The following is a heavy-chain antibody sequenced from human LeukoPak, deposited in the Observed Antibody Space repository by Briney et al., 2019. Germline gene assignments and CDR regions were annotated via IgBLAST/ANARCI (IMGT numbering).Heavy chain of an antibody. CDR2: IYYSYSGTT. Sequence: SETLSLTCSVSGGSISRSRYYXGWXXQPPXXXXXWIGSIYYSYSGTTYYNPSLKSRVTLSVDTSKDEFSLRLTSVTAADTALYFCATITKQWLDPFDYWGQGTPVTVSS. CDR3: ATITKQWLDPFDY. V-gene: IGHV4-39*01. J-gene: IGHJ4*02. CDR1: GGSISRSRYY. D-gene: IGHD6-19*01.